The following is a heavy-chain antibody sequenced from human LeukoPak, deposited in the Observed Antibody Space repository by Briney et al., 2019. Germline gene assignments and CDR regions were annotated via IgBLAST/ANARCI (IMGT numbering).Heavy chain of an antibody. J-gene: IGHJ4*02. CDR2: IYSGGST. CDR1: GFTVSSNY. CDR3: ARGAYCGGDCYSYYFDY. V-gene: IGHV3-53*01. Sequence: GGSLRLSCAASGFTVSSNYMSWVRQAPGKGLEWVSVIYSGGSTYYADSVKGRFTIPRDNSKNTLYLQMNSLRAEDTAVYYCARGAYCGGDCYSYYFDYWGQGTLVTVSS. D-gene: IGHD2-21*02.